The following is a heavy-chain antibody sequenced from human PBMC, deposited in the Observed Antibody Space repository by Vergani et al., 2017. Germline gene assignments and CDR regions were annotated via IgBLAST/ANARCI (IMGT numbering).Heavy chain of an antibody. Sequence: EVQLVESGGGLVQPGGSLRLSCAASGFTFSRHWMHWVRQAPGKGLVWVSRVNPEGTNTPYADSVKGRFTISRDNSKNSLYLQMNSLRAEDTALYYCAKDSSSWYVGSNYYYYGMDVWGQGTTVTVSS. D-gene: IGHD6-13*01. J-gene: IGHJ6*02. V-gene: IGHV3-74*01. CDR3: AKDSSSWYVGSNYYYYGMDV. CDR1: GFTFSRHW. CDR2: VNPEGTNT.